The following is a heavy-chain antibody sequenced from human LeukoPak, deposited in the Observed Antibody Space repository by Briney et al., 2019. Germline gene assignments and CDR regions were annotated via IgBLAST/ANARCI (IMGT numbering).Heavy chain of an antibody. D-gene: IGHD6-19*01. CDR2: IIPIFGTA. CDR3: ARDPSYGRQWLGNWFDP. V-gene: IGHV1-69*05. CDR1: GGTFSSYA. J-gene: IGHJ5*02. Sequence: SVKVSCKASGGTFSSYAISWVRQAPGQGLEWMGRIIPIFGTANYAQKFQGRVTITTDESTSTAYMELSSLRSGDTAVYYCARDPSYGRQWLGNWFDPWGQGTLVTVSS.